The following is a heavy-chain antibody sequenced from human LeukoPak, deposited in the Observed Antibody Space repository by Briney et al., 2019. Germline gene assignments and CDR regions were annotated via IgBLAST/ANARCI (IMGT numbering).Heavy chain of an antibody. CDR2: INHSGST. Sequence: SQTLSLTCAVSGGSISSGASDWGWIRQHPKRGLEWVGYINHSGSTYYNPSLGSRVTMSVDTSKNQFSLKLSSVTAADSAVYYCARAARQGFTMIVVPFFYFDLWGRGTLVTVSS. D-gene: IGHD3-22*01. J-gene: IGHJ2*01. CDR1: GGSISSGASD. V-gene: IGHV4-31*11. CDR3: ARAARQGFTMIVVPFFYFDL.